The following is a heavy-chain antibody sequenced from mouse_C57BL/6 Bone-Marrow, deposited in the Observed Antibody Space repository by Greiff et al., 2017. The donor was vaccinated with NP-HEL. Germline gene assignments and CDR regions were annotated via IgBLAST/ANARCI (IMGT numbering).Heavy chain of an antibody. CDR2: ISYDGST. CDR3: ARASMVTTCHWYFDV. V-gene: IGHV3-6*01. CDR1: GYSITSGYY. Sequence: EVQLQESGPGLVKPSQSLPLSCSVTGYSITSGYYWNWIRQSPGNKLEWMGYISYDGSTNYNAPLKNRIPITRDTSKNQFFLKLKSVTTEDTASYYCARASMVTTCHWYFDVWGTGTTVTVSS. D-gene: IGHD2-2*01. J-gene: IGHJ1*03.